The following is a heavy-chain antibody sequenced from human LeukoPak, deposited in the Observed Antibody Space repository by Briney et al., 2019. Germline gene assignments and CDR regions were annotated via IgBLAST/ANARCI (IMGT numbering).Heavy chain of an antibody. CDR2: MNPNSGNT. V-gene: IGHV1-8*01. CDR1: GYTFTSYD. J-gene: IGHJ6*02. D-gene: IGHD5-18*01. Sequence: GASVKVSCKASGYTFTSYDINWVRQATGQGLEWMGWMNPNSGNTGYAQKFQGRVTMTEDTSTDTAYMELSSLRSEDTAVYYCATSNTAHYYYYYGMDVWGQGTTVTVSS. CDR3: ATSNTAHYYYYYGMDV.